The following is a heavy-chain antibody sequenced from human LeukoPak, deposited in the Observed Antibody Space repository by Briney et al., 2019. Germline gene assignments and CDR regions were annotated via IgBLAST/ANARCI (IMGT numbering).Heavy chain of an antibody. D-gene: IGHD1-26*01. J-gene: IGHJ3*02. CDR2: VNHSGTA. CDR3: ASLNPFSGRRNAFDI. CDR1: GGSFSGYY. V-gene: IGHV4-34*01. Sequence: SETLSLTCAVHGGSFSGYYWSWIRQPPGQGLECIGEVNHSGTARYNPSLESRVTISVDTSKSQSSLNVYFVTAADTAVYYCASLNPFSGRRNAFDIWGQGAMVTVSS.